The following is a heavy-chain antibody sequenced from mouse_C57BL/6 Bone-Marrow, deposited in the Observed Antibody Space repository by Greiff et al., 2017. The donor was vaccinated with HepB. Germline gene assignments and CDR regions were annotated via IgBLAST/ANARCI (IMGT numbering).Heavy chain of an antibody. J-gene: IGHJ4*01. CDR2: INPSSGYT. V-gene: IGHV1-7*01. CDR1: GYTFTSYW. CDR3: ARTSYYAYAMDY. Sequence: VQLQQSGAELAKPGASVKLSCKASGYTFTSYWMHWVKQRPGQGLEWIGNINPSSGYTKYNQKFKDKATLTADKSSSAAYTQLSSLTYEDSAVYYCARTSYYAYAMDYWGQGTSVTVSS. D-gene: IGHD1-1*01.